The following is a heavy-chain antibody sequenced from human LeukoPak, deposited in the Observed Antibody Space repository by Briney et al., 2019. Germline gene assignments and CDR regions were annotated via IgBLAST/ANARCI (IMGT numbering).Heavy chain of an antibody. D-gene: IGHD3-22*01. Sequence: GGSLRLSCAASGFTFSSYSMNWVRQAPGKGLEWVSYISSSSSTIYYADSVKGRFTISRDNSKNTLYLQMNSLRAEDTAVYYCAKSRIVVASGAFDIWGQGTMVTVSS. CDR3: AKSRIVVASGAFDI. CDR2: ISSSSSTI. J-gene: IGHJ3*02. CDR1: GFTFSSYS. V-gene: IGHV3-48*01.